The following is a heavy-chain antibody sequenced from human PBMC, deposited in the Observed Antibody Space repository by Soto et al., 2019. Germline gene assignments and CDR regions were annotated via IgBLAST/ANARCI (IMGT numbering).Heavy chain of an antibody. Sequence: KISCKGSGYSFTSYWIGWVRQMPGKGLEWTGIIYPGDSDTRYSPSFQGQVTISADKSISTAYLQWSSLKASDTAMYYCARQVHYYDSSGYYSYYYYGMDVWGQGTTVTVS. CDR1: GYSFTSYW. CDR3: ARQVHYYDSSGYYSYYYYGMDV. V-gene: IGHV5-51*01. D-gene: IGHD3-22*01. J-gene: IGHJ6*02. CDR2: IYPGDSDT.